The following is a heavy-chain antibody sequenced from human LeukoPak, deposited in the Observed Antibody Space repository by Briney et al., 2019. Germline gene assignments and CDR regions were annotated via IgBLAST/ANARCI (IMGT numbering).Heavy chain of an antibody. D-gene: IGHD7-27*01. Sequence: GGSLRLSCTASGFTFSNYGMHWVRQAPGKGLEWVALIWYEGNNKYYADSVKGRFTVSRDNSRDTLYLQMNSLRAEDTAVYYCVRDHAAGEHFYFDLWGRGALGTVSS. CDR3: VRDHAAGEHFYFDL. V-gene: IGHV3-33*01. J-gene: IGHJ2*01. CDR1: GFTFSNYG. CDR2: IWYEGNNK.